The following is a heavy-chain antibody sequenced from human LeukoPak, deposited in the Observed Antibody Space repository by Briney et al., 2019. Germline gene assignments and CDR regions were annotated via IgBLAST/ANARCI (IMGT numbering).Heavy chain of an antibody. V-gene: IGHV3-7*04. Sequence: GGSLRLSGAASGFTFSSYWMSWVRQAPGKGLEGVANIKQDVSEKYYADSVKGRFTISRDNAKNSLYLQMNSLRAEDTAVYYCARILSAYDPFDPWGQGTLVTVSS. CDR2: IKQDVSEK. CDR3: ARILSAYDPFDP. J-gene: IGHJ5*02. D-gene: IGHD5-12*01. CDR1: GFTFSSYW.